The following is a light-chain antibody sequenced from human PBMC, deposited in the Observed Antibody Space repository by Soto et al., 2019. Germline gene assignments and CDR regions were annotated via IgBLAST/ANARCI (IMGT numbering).Light chain of an antibody. V-gene: IGKV3-15*01. CDR1: QSVSNN. J-gene: IGKJ4*01. CDR3: QQYNNWPPLT. CDR2: GAS. Sequence: EIVMTQSPATLSVSPRERATLSCRASQSVSNNLAWYQQKPGQAPRLLIYGASTRATGIPARFSGSGSGTEFTLTISSLQSEDFAVYYCQQYNNWPPLTFGGGTRWIS.